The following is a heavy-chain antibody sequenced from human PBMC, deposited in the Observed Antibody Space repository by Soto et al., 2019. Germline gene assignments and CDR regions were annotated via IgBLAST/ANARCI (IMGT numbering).Heavy chain of an antibody. CDR3: AKDRVQLGGMDV. Sequence: PGGSLRLSCAASGFTFSSYGIHWVRQAPGKGLEWVAVIPFDGINKHYADSVKARFTISRDNSKNTVYLQMSSLRAEDTAVYYCAKDRVQLGGMDVWGQGTTVTVSS. J-gene: IGHJ6*02. CDR2: IPFDGINK. D-gene: IGHD6-13*01. V-gene: IGHV3-30*18. CDR1: GFTFSSYG.